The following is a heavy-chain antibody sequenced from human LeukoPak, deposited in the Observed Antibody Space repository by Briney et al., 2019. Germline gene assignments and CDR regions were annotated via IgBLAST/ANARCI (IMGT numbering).Heavy chain of an antibody. Sequence: GGSLRLSCAASGFTFDDYAMRWVRQAPGKGLEWVSGISWNSGSIGYADPVKGRFTISRDNVKISLYLQMNSLRAEDTALYYCAKDTRPGIAVAATATSYYYYGMDVWGQGTTVTVSS. J-gene: IGHJ6*02. D-gene: IGHD6-19*01. CDR2: ISWNSGSI. CDR1: GFTFDDYA. V-gene: IGHV3-9*01. CDR3: AKDTRPGIAVAATATSYYYYGMDV.